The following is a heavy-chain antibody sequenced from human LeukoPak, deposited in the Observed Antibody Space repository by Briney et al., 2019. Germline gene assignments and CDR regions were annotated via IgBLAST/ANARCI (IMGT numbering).Heavy chain of an antibody. Sequence: PSETLSLTCTVSGGSISSSSYYWGWIRQPPGKGLEWIGSIYYSGSTYYNPSLKSRVTISVDTSKNQFSLKLSSVTAADTAVYYCARGRTARVFDYWGQGTLVTVSS. D-gene: IGHD5-18*01. CDR1: GGSISSSSYY. V-gene: IGHV4-39*01. CDR3: ARGRTARVFDY. J-gene: IGHJ4*02. CDR2: IYYSGST.